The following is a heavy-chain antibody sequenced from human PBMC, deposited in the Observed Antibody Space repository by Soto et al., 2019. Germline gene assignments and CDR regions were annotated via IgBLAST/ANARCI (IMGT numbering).Heavy chain of an antibody. D-gene: IGHD3-3*01. CDR1: GFTFDDYA. J-gene: IGHJ4*02. CDR2: ISWNSGSI. CDR3: AKGMYYDFWSGRGFDY. V-gene: IGHV3-9*01. Sequence: GGSLRLSCAASGFTFDDYAMHWVRQAPGKGLEWVSGISWNSGSIGYADSVKGRFTISRDNAKNSLYLQMNSLRAEDTALYYCAKGMYYDFWSGRGFDYWGQGTLVTVSS.